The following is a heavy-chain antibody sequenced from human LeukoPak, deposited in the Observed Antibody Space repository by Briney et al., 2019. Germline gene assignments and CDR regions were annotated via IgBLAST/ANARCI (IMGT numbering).Heavy chain of an antibody. CDR1: GFTFSSYW. D-gene: IGHD3-10*01. V-gene: IGHV3-7*01. J-gene: IGHJ6*03. CDR2: IKQDGSEK. CDR3: AREILWFGEAYYYMDV. Sequence: PGGSLRLSCAASGFTFSSYWMSWVRQAPGKGLEWVANIKQDGSEKYYVDSVKGRFTISRDNAKNSLYLQMNSLRAEDTAVYYCAREILWFGEAYYYMDVWGKGTTVTISS.